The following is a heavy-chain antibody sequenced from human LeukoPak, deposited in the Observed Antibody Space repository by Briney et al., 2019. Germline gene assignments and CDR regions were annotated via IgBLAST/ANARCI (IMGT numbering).Heavy chain of an antibody. CDR2: ISGSGSST. CDR1: GFTFSTYA. CDR3: ARSVQLERRRVVDY. D-gene: IGHD1-1*01. J-gene: IGHJ4*02. V-gene: IGHV3-23*01. Sequence: GGSLRLSCAASGFTFSTYAMSWVRQAPGKGLEWVSVISGSGSSTYYADSVKGRFTISRDNSKNTLYLQMNSLRAEDTAVYYCARSVQLERRRVVDYWGQGTLVTVSS.